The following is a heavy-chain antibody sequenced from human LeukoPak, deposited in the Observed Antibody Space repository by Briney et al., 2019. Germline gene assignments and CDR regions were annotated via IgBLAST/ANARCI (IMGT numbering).Heavy chain of an antibody. CDR1: GGSISPYY. CDR3: ARGQRGLPY. Sequence: PSETLSLTCAVSGGSISPYYWTWVRQPPGKGLEWIGNIYYGGSTDSNPSLKSRVTFSVDTSKNQFSLKLSSVTAADTAMYYCARGQRGLPYWGQGTLVTVSS. D-gene: IGHD3/OR15-3a*01. V-gene: IGHV4-59*01. J-gene: IGHJ4*02. CDR2: IYYGGST.